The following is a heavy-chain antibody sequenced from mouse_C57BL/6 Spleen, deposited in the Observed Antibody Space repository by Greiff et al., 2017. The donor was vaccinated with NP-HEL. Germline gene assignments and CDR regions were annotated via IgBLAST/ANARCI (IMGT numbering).Heavy chain of an antibody. CDR1: GFTFSSYA. V-gene: IGHV5-4*01. J-gene: IGHJ2*01. CDR2: ISDGGSYT. CDR3: ARDPYYYGSSYLYYFDY. D-gene: IGHD1-1*01. Sequence: EVHLVESGGGLVKPGGSLKLSCAASGFTFSSYAMSWVRQTPEKRLEWVATISDGGSYTYYPDNVKGRFTISRDNAKNNLYLQMSHLKSEDTAMYYCARDPYYYGSSYLYYFDYWGQGTTLTVSS.